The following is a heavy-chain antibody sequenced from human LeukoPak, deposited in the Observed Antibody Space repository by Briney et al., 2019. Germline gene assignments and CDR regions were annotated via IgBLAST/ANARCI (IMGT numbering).Heavy chain of an antibody. CDR3: AKMTAMGFSDY. V-gene: IGHV3-23*01. CDR2: ISGSRGST. Sequence: GGSLRLSCAASGFTFSNYAMSWVRQAPGKGLEWVSAISGSRGSTYYADSVKGRFTISRDNSKNTPYLQMNSLRAEDTAVYYCAKMTAMGFSDYWGQGTLVTVSS. J-gene: IGHJ4*02. D-gene: IGHD2-21*02. CDR1: GFTFSNYA.